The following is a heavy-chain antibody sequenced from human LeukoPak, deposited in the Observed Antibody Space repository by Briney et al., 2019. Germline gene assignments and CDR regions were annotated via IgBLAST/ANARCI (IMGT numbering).Heavy chain of an antibody. V-gene: IGHV3-23*01. CDR1: GFIFSSYP. D-gene: IGHD5-18*01. J-gene: IGHJ4*02. CDR3: ARDVSGYSYGSLSY. CDR2: ITGSGDRI. Sequence: GGSLRLSCAASGFIFSSYPMSWVRQAPGKGLEWVSAITGSGDRIYYADSVKGRFTISRDNSKNTLYLQMNSLRAEDTAVYYCARDVSGYSYGSLSYWGQGTLVTVSS.